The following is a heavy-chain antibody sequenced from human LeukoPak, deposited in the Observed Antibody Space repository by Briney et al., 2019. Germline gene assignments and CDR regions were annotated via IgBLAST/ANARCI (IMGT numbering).Heavy chain of an antibody. Sequence: SVKVSCKASGGTFSSYAISWVRQAPGQGLEWRGGVIPIFGTANYAQKFQGRVTITADESTSTAYMELSSLRSEDTAVYYCAETYYYDSSGYYHFDYWGQGTLVTVSS. CDR3: AETYYYDSSGYYHFDY. CDR2: VIPIFGTA. CDR1: GGTFSSYA. V-gene: IGHV1-69*13. J-gene: IGHJ4*02. D-gene: IGHD3-22*01.